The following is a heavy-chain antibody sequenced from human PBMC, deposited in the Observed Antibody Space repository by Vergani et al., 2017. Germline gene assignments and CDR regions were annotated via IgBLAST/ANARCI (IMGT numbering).Heavy chain of an antibody. D-gene: IGHD5-12*01. CDR1: GGSISSSSYY. Sequence: QLQLQESGPGLVKPSETQSLTCTVSGGSISSSSYYWGWIRQPPGKGLEWIGSIYYSGSTYYNPSFKSRVTISVDTSKNQFSLKLSSVTAADTAVYYCARKNSGYDYYYFDYWGQGTLVSVSS. J-gene: IGHJ4*02. CDR3: ARKNSGYDYYYFDY. CDR2: IYYSGST. V-gene: IGHV4-39*01.